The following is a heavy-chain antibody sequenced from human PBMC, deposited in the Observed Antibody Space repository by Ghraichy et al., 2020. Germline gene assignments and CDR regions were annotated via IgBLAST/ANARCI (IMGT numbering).Heavy chain of an antibody. CDR2: ISGSGGST. CDR1: GFTFSSYA. Sequence: GGSLRLSCAASGFTFSSYAMSWVRQAPGKGLEWVSAISGSGGSTYYADSVKGRFTISRDNSKNTLYLQMNSLRAEDTAVYYCAKVEKAYYYDSTYFDYWGQGTLVTVSS. D-gene: IGHD3-22*01. CDR3: AKVEKAYYYDSTYFDY. V-gene: IGHV3-23*01. J-gene: IGHJ4*02.